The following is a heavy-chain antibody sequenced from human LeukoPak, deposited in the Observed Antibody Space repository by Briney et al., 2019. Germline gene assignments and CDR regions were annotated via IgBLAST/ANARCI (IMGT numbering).Heavy chain of an antibody. CDR2: IIPIFGTA. J-gene: IGHJ3*02. Sequence: SVKVSCKASGGTFSSYAISWVRQAPGQGLEWMGGIIPIFGTANYAQRFQGRVTITTDESTSTAYMELSSLRSEDTAVYYCARGGYNWNSPRSYAFDIWGQGTMVTVSS. V-gene: IGHV1-69*05. CDR3: ARGGYNWNSPRSYAFDI. CDR1: GGTFSSYA. D-gene: IGHD1-7*01.